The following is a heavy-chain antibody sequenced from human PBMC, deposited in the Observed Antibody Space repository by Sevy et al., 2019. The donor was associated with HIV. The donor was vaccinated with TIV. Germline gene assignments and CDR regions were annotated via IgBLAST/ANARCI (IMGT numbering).Heavy chain of an antibody. D-gene: IGHD2-15*01. J-gene: IGHJ4*02. V-gene: IGHV3-33*01. Sequence: GGSLRLSCVASGFTFSDYGMHWVRQAPGKGLEWVAIIWYDGSNQDYADSVKGRFTISRDNSKNTLCLQMNSLRADDTAVFYCGRGVIGANIDFWGQGTLVTVSS. CDR3: GRGVIGANIDF. CDR2: IWYDGSNQ. CDR1: GFTFSDYG.